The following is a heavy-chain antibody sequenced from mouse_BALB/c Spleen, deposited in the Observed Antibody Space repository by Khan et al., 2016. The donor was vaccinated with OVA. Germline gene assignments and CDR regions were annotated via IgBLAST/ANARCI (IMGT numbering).Heavy chain of an antibody. D-gene: IGHD4-1*02. J-gene: IGHJ3*01. CDR3: ADHSTGSFAY. CDR2: ISSGGDYT. V-gene: IGHV5-6*01. Sequence: EVMLVESGGDLVKPGGSLKLSCAASGFTFSSYSMSWVRQTPDKRLEWVASISSGGDYTYYPDSVKGRFTISRDNAKNTLYLQMSDLKAEDKAMYYCADHSTGSFAYWGQGTLVTVSA. CDR1: GFTFSSYS.